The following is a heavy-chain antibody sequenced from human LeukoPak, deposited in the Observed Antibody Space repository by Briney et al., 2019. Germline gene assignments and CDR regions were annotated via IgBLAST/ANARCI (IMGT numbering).Heavy chain of an antibody. J-gene: IGHJ5*02. CDR1: GGSISSDY. Sequence: SETLSLTCTVSGGSISSDYWSWIRQPPGKGLEWIGFIHYSGRTNYNPSLKSRVTISVDTSKTQFSLTVTSVTAADTAVYYCARGDGSGSYYLNWFDPWGQGTLVTVSS. CDR3: ARGDGSGSYYLNWFDP. D-gene: IGHD3-10*01. CDR2: IHYSGRT. V-gene: IGHV4-59*08.